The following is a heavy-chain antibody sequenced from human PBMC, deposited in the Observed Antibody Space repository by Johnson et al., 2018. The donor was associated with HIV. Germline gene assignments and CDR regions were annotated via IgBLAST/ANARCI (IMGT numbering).Heavy chain of an antibody. CDR3: ARRAGYSGQWLVQTVDAFDI. CDR1: GFDFSSSW. J-gene: IGHJ3*02. V-gene: IGHV3-74*02. D-gene: IGHD6-19*01. Sequence: VQLVESGGGLVQPGGSLRLSCAASGFDFSSSWMHWVRQAPGKGLVWVSRIRNDGSTSYAGSVKGRFTISRDNAKKSLHLQMNSLRAEDTALYYCARRAGYSGQWLVQTVDAFDIWGQGAMVTVSS. CDR2: IRNDGST.